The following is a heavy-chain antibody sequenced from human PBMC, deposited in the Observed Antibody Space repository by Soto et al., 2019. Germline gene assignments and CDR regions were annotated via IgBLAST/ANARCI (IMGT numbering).Heavy chain of an antibody. Sequence: SQTLSLTCAVYGGSFSGYYWSWIRQPPGKGLEWIGEINHSGSTNYNPSLKSRVTISVDTSKNQFSLKLSSVTAADTAVYYCARGYRDYTTENFDYWGQGTLVTVSS. CDR1: GGSFSGYY. CDR3: ARGYRDYTTENFDY. D-gene: IGHD3-3*01. CDR2: INHSGST. J-gene: IGHJ4*02. V-gene: IGHV4-34*01.